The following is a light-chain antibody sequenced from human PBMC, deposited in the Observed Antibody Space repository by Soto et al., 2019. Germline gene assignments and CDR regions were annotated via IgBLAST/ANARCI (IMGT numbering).Light chain of an antibody. CDR2: AAS. V-gene: IGKV1D-12*01. CDR3: QQANSFPRK. J-gene: IGKJ1*01. CDR1: QAISTW. Sequence: DIQMTQSPSSVSASVGDRVTITCRASQAISTWLAWYQQKPGKAPKLLIYAASNLQTGVPSRFSGSGSGTDFNLTISSQQPEDFAPYYCQQANSFPRKFGQGTKVEIK.